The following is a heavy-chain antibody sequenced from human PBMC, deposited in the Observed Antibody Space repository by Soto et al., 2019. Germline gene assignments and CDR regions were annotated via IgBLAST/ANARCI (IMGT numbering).Heavy chain of an antibody. D-gene: IGHD1-26*01. V-gene: IGHV1-2*02. CDR3: ARSYRGSYYGMDV. CDR1: GYTFTGYY. Sequence: ASVKVSCKASGYTFTGYYMHWVLQAPGQGLEWMGWISPNSGGTNYAQKFQGRVTMTRDTSISTAYMELSRLRSDDTAVYYCARSYRGSYYGMDVWGQGTTVTVSS. J-gene: IGHJ6*02. CDR2: ISPNSGGT.